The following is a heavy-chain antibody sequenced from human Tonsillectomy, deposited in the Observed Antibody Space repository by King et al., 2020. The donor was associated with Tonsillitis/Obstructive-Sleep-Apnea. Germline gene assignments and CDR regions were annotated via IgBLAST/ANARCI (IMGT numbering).Heavy chain of an antibody. CDR1: GGSFSGYY. CDR3: ARGPVFGVVITSPTVAPYYFDY. V-gene: IGHV4-34*01. CDR2: INHSGST. J-gene: IGHJ4*02. Sequence: VQLQQWGAGLLKPSETLSLTCAVYGGSFSGYYWSWIRQPPGKGLEWIGEINHSGSTNYNPSLKSRVTISVDTSKNQFSLKLSSVTAADTAVYYCARGPVFGVVITSPTVAPYYFDYWGQGTLVTVSS. D-gene: IGHD3-3*01.